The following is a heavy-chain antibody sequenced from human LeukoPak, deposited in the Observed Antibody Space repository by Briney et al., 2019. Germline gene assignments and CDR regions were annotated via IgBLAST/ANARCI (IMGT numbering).Heavy chain of an antibody. D-gene: IGHD3-3*01. CDR3: ARDWGPLRFLEPDAFDI. CDR1: GYTFTSYG. V-gene: IGHV1-18*01. Sequence: GASVKVSCKASGYTFTSYGISWVRQAPGQGLEWMGWISAYNGNTNYAQKLQGRVTMTTDTSTSTAYMELRSLRSDDTAVYYCARDWGPLRFLEPDAFDIWGQGTMVTVSS. J-gene: IGHJ3*02. CDR2: ISAYNGNT.